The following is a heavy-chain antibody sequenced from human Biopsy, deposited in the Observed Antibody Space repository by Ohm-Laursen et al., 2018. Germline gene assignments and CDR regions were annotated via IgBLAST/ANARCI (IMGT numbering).Heavy chain of an antibody. D-gene: IGHD4-17*01. CDR2: ISYDGSGE. CDR1: GFTFTSYA. CDR3: AKPADSYGSEFYFDY. Sequence: SLRPSCAASGFTFTSYAMHWVRQAPGKGLEWVAVISYDGSGEYYADSLQGRFIISRDNPKNTVDLQMNSLRAEDTAVYYCAKPADSYGSEFYFDYWGQGTLVTVSS. V-gene: IGHV3-30*18. J-gene: IGHJ4*02.